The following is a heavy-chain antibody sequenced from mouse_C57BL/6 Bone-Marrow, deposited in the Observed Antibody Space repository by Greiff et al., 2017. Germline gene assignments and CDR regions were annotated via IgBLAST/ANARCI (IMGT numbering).Heavy chain of an antibody. CDR2: IYYSGTI. CDR3: ARVSPYYFDY. Sequence: EVKLEESGPGLVKPSQTVFLTCTVTGISITTGNYRWSWIRQFPGNKLEWIGYIYYSGTITYNPSLTSRTTITSDTPKNQFFLEMNSLTAEDTATYYCARVSPYYFDYWGQGTTLTVSS. V-gene: IGHV3-5*01. CDR1: GISITTGNYR. J-gene: IGHJ2*01.